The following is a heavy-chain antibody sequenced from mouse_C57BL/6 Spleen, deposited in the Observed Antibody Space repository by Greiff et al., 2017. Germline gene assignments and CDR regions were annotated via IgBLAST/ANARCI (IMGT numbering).Heavy chain of an antibody. CDR3: ARHSRREYDGSSDGYFDV. J-gene: IGHJ1*03. V-gene: IGHV1-62-2*01. Sequence: QVQLQQSGAELVKPGASVKLSCKASGYTFTEYTIHWVKQRSGQGLEWIGRFYPGSGSIKYNEKFKDKATLTADKSSSTVYMELSRLTAEDSAVYFCARHSRREYDGSSDGYFDVWGTGTTVTVSS. CDR1: GYTFTEYT. D-gene: IGHD1-1*01. CDR2: FYPGSGSI.